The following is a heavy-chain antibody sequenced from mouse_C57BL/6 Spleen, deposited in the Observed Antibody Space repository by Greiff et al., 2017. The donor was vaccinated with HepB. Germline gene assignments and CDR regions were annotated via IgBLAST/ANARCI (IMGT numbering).Heavy chain of an antibody. CDR1: GYTFTSYG. V-gene: IGHV1-81*01. D-gene: IGHD1-1*01. J-gene: IGHJ3*01. CDR3: ARRDTTVVAEDY. CDR2: IYPRSGNT. Sequence: QVQLKQSGAELARPGASVKLSCKASGYTFTSYGISWVKQRTGQGLEWIGEIYPRSGNTYYNEKFKGKATLTADKSSSTAYMELRSLTSEDSAVYFCARRDTTVVAEDYWGQGTLVTVSA.